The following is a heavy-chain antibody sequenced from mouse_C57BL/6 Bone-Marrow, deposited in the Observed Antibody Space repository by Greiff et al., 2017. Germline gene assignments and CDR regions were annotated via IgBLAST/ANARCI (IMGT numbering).Heavy chain of an antibody. Sequence: QVQLQQSGAELVMPGASVKLSCKASGYTFTGYWMHWVKQRPGQGLEWIGEIDPSDSGTNYNQKFKGKATLTVDKSSSTAYMQLSSLTSEDAAGYYGARGYDSDYWGQGTTLTVSS. CDR1: GYTFTGYW. CDR3: ARGYDSDY. D-gene: IGHD2-14*01. V-gene: IGHV1-69*01. CDR2: IDPSDSGT. J-gene: IGHJ2*01.